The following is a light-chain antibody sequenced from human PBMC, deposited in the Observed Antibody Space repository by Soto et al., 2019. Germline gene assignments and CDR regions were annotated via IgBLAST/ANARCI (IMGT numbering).Light chain of an antibody. CDR2: DAS. Sequence: DIPMTQSPSSLSASVGDRVTITCQASQDINNFLNWYQQKPGKAPKLLIYDASNLETGVPSRFSGSGSGTDFTFTINSLQPEDIATYYCQQYVDLPPFTFGPGTKVDIK. CDR1: QDINNF. CDR3: QQYVDLPPFT. J-gene: IGKJ3*01. V-gene: IGKV1-33*01.